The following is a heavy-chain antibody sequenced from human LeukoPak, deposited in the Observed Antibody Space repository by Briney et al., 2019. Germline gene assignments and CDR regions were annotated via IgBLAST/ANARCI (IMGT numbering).Heavy chain of an antibody. CDR1: GFTFSNYD. V-gene: IGHV3-23*01. Sequence: GGSLRLSCAASGFTFSNYDMSWVRQVPGKGLEWVSVISSSGINTYYADSVKGRFTISRDNSKNTLFLQMISLRAEDTAVYYCAKFMGAPDSWGQGTLVTVSS. D-gene: IGHD1-26*01. CDR2: ISSSGINT. J-gene: IGHJ4*02. CDR3: AKFMGAPDS.